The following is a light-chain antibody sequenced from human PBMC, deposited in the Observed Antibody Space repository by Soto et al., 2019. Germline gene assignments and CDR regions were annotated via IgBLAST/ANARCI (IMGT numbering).Light chain of an antibody. CDR2: GNS. Sequence: QSVLTQSPSVSGAPGQRVTISCTGDSSNIGAGYDVHWYQQLPGTAPKLLIYGNSNRPSGVPDRFSGSKSGTSASLAITGLQAEDEADYYCQSYDSSLRVFGGGTKLTVL. CDR1: SSNIGAGYD. CDR3: QSYDSSLRV. J-gene: IGLJ2*01. V-gene: IGLV1-40*01.